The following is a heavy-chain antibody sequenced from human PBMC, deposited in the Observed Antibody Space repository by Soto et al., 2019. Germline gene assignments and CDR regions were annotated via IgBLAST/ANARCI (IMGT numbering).Heavy chain of an antibody. V-gene: IGHV3-23*01. J-gene: IGHJ4*02. Sequence: PGGSLRLSCAASGFTFSSYAMSWVRQAPGKGLEWVSAISGSGGSTYYADSVKGRFTISRDNSKNTLYLQMNSLRAEDTAVYYCAKLGLEGVVPAAEFDYWGQGTLVTVSS. CDR1: GFTFSSYA. CDR2: ISGSGGST. CDR3: AKLGLEGVVPAAEFDY. D-gene: IGHD2-2*01.